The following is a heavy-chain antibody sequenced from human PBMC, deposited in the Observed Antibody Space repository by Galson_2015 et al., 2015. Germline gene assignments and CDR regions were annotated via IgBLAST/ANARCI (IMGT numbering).Heavy chain of an antibody. Sequence: SLRLSCAASGFTFSSYAMSWVRQAPGKGLEWVSAISGSGGSTYYADSVKGRFTISRDNSKNTPYLQMNSLRAEDTAVYYCAKGLYPRTRDTADAFDIWGQGTMVTVSS. D-gene: IGHD5-18*01. CDR3: AKGLYPRTRDTADAFDI. J-gene: IGHJ3*02. CDR2: ISGSGGST. V-gene: IGHV3-23*01. CDR1: GFTFSSYA.